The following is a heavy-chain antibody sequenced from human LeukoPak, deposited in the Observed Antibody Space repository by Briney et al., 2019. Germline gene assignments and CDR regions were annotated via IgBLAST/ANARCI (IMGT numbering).Heavy chain of an antibody. CDR3: ARKIDCSGGSCYPYMDV. Sequence: ASVKVSCKASGYTFTGYYMHWVRQAPGQGLEWMGWINPNSGGTNYAQKFQGRVTMTRDTSISTAYMELSRLRSDDTAVYYCARKIDCSGGSCYPYMDVWGKGTTVTISS. D-gene: IGHD2-15*01. CDR1: GYTFTGYY. V-gene: IGHV1-2*02. J-gene: IGHJ6*03. CDR2: INPNSGGT.